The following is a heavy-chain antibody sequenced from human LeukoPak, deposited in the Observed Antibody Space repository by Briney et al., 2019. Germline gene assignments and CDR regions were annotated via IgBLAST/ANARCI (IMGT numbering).Heavy chain of an antibody. CDR1: GFTFSSYG. D-gene: IGHD5-12*01. CDR3: AKASWIP. V-gene: IGHV3-30*18. J-gene: IGHJ5*02. CDR2: ISYDGSNK. Sequence: GGSLRLSCAASGFTFSSYGMHWVRQAPGKGLKWVAVISYDGSNKYYADSVKGRFTISRDNSKNTLYLQMNSLRAEDTAVYYCAKASWIPWGQGTLVTVSS.